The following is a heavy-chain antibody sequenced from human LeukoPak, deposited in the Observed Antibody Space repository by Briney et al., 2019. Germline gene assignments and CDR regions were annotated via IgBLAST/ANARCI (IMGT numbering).Heavy chain of an antibody. CDR3: ARMGQRLGELAMFDY. D-gene: IGHD3-16*01. J-gene: IGHJ4*02. CDR1: GFSLSTSGMR. CDR2: IDWDDGK. Sequence: ESGPALVKPTQTLTLTCTFSGFSLSTSGMRVSWIRQPPGKALEWLARIDWDDGKFYSTSLKTRLTISKDTSKNQVVLTMTNMDPVDTATYYCARMGQRLGELAMFDYWGQGTLVTVSS. V-gene: IGHV2-70*04.